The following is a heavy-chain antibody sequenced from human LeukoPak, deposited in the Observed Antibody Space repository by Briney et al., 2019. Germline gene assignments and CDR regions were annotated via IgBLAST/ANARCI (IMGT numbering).Heavy chain of an antibody. J-gene: IGHJ6*02. Sequence: SETLSLTCAVSGGSIINSNWWSWVRQPPGKGLEWIGEIDHSGSTSYNPSLKSRVTISVDTSKNQFSLKLSSVTAADTAVYYCARGSRVAAAEGPYYYYGMDVWGQGTTVTVSS. CDR1: GGSIINSNW. V-gene: IGHV4-4*02. D-gene: IGHD6-13*01. CDR2: IDHSGST. CDR3: ARGSRVAAAEGPYYYYGMDV.